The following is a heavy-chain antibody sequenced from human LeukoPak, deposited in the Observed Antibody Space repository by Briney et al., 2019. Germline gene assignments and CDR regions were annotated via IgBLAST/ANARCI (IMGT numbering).Heavy chain of an antibody. J-gene: IGHJ4*02. CDR2: INTSGST. D-gene: IGHD3-16*01. CDR3: ARDNRGYDY. CDR1: GGSISSYY. V-gene: IGHV4-4*07. Sequence: SETLSFTCTVSGGSISSYYWSWIRQPAGKRLEWIGRINTSGSTNYKPSLKSRVTMSVDTSKNQFSLKLSSVTAADTAVYYCARDNRGYDYWGQGTLVTVSS.